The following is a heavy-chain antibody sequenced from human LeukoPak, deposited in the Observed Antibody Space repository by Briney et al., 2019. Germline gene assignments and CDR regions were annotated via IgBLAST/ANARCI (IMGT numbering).Heavy chain of an antibody. Sequence: PGGSLRLSCAVSGFTFSDWYMSWIRQAPGKGPGWVSYIFNSGTTIYYADSVKGRFTISRDNAMNSLYLHMNSLRAEDTAVYYCARGHYGLDYWGQGTQVTVSS. CDR3: ARGHYGLDY. J-gene: IGHJ4*02. CDR2: IFNSGTTI. CDR1: GFTFSDWY. V-gene: IGHV3-11*01. D-gene: IGHD4-17*01.